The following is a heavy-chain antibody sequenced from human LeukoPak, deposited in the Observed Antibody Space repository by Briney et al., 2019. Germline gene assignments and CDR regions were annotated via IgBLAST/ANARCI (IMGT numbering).Heavy chain of an antibody. CDR1: GDTFSNYA. D-gene: IGHD5-24*01. CDR2: IIPMFGTP. J-gene: IGHJ4*02. Sequence: ASVKVSCKASGDTFSNYAISWVRQAPGQGLEWMGSIIPMFGTPNNAQKFQDRVTITADKSTNTAYMELSSLRAEDTAVYYCARWRWHQSEFDSWGQGTLVTVSS. CDR3: ARWRWHQSEFDS. V-gene: IGHV1-69*06.